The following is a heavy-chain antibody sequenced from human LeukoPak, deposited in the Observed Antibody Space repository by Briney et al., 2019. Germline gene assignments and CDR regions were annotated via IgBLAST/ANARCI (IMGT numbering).Heavy chain of an antibody. Sequence: PSETLSLTCNVSGASISSYYWSWIRQPPGKGLEWIGYIYTSGSTNYNPSLKSRVTISVDTSKNQFSLHLSSVTASDTAVYYCARRGAAAGTSVLPFDIWGQGTMVTVSS. CDR3: ARRGAAAGTSVLPFDI. J-gene: IGHJ3*02. V-gene: IGHV4-4*09. CDR1: GASISSYY. CDR2: IYTSGST. D-gene: IGHD6-13*01.